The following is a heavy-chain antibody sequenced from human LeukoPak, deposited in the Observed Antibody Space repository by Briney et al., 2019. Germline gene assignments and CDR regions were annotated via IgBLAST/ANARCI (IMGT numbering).Heavy chain of an antibody. D-gene: IGHD3-9*01. CDR3: ARVSDDILTGTPFYMDV. J-gene: IGHJ6*03. V-gene: IGHV3-49*03. CDR2: IRSKPYGGTT. Sequence: GGSLRLSCTASGFTFGDYPMTWFRQAPGKGLEWVGFIRSKPYGGTTEYAASVKGRFTVSRDDSKSIAYLQMNNLRAEDTAVYYCARVSDDILTGTPFYMDVWGKGTTVTVSS. CDR1: GFTFGDYP.